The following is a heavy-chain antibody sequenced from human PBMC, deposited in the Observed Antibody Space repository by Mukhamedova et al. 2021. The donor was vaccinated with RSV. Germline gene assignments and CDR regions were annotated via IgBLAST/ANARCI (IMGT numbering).Heavy chain of an antibody. Sequence: GDSVKGRFIISRDNAENLLYLQMNSLRAEDTAVYYCATLAIYSGSSRSYIQHWGRGTLVTVSS. D-gene: IGHD1-26*01. V-gene: IGHV3-7*03. J-gene: IGHJ1*01. CDR3: ATLAIYSGSSRSYIQH.